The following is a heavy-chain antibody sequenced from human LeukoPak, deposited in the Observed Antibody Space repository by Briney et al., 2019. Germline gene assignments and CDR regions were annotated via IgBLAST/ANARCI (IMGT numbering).Heavy chain of an antibody. CDR3: ARGDSYAYGPYSYYYPMDV. J-gene: IGHJ6*02. CDR1: GASIARSSYGTSYY. D-gene: IGHD2-21*01. V-gene: IGHV4-39*07. Sequence: SETLSLTCTVSGASIARSSYGTSYYWGWIRQPPGKGLEWIGEIYHNGYTRYNPSLESRVTISVATSKIQLSLELTSVTAADTAVYYCARGDSYAYGPYSYYYPMDVWGHGTTVTVSS. CDR2: IYHNGYT.